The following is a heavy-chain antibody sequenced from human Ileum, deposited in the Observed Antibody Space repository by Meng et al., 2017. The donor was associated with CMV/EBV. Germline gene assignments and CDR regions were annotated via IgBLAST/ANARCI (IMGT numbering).Heavy chain of an antibody. V-gene: IGHV3-64*02. CDR3: ARANSRAYDY. CDR2: ISSNGGST. D-gene: IGHD3-16*01. CDR1: GLTFRRYG. Sequence: LSCAASGLTFRRYGMHWVRQAPGKGLEYVSAISSNGGSTYYADSVKSRFTISRDNSKNKLCLQMGSLRTEDMAVYYCARANSRAYDYWGQGTLVTVSS. J-gene: IGHJ4*02.